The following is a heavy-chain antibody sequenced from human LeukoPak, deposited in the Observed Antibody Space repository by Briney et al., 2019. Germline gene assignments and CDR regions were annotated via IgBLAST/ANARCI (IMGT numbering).Heavy chain of an antibody. V-gene: IGHV1-2*02. Sequence: ASVKVSCKASGYTFTSYGISWVRQAPGQGLEWMGWINPNSGGTNYAQKFQGRVTMTRDTSISTAYMELSRLRSDDTAVYYCAREDPDSSGPRIDYWGQGTLVTVSS. CDR1: GYTFTSYG. D-gene: IGHD3-22*01. J-gene: IGHJ4*02. CDR3: AREDPDSSGPRIDY. CDR2: INPNSGGT.